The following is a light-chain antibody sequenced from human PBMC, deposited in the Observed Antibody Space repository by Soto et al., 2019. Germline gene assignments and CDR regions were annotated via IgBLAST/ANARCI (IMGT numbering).Light chain of an antibody. CDR1: STDIGRYNY. CDR3: SSYTGSSTHG. Sequence: QSVLTQPASVSGSPGQPITISCTGTSTDIGRYNYVSWYQQHPGKAPKLMIYDVSNRPSGVSNRFSGSKSGNTASLTISGLQAEDEADYYCSSYTGSSTHGSGGGTRAPS. J-gene: IGLJ1*01. CDR2: DVS. V-gene: IGLV2-14*01.